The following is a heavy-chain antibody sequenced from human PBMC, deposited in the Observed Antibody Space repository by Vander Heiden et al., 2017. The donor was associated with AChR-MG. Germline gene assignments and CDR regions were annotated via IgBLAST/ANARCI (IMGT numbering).Heavy chain of an antibody. J-gene: IGHJ5*02. CDR2: IFGEDGK. CDR1: GFPPSTSGVG. D-gene: IGHD3-3*01. CDR3: AQRHTVFGLVTLFDR. V-gene: IGHV2-5*02. Sequence: QITLTESGPTLVKPTQTLTLTCTFSGFPPSTSGVGVGWVRQPSGKALAWLALIFGEDGKHYNPSLRSRLTITKDTAKNQVVLTMTNMDPLDTGTYYCAQRHTVFGLVTLFDRWGQGTLVTVSS.